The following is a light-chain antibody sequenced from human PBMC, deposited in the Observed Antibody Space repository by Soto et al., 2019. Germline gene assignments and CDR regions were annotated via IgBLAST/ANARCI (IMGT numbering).Light chain of an antibody. Sequence: QSALTQPASVSGSPGQSITISCTGTSSDVGAYNYVSWYQHHPGKAPKLMIHEVSDRPSGISNRFSGSKSGNTASLTISGLQAEDEADYYCSSYRSDTTYVFCTGTKLTVL. V-gene: IGLV2-14*01. CDR1: SSDVGAYNY. CDR3: SSYRSDTTYV. CDR2: EVS. J-gene: IGLJ1*01.